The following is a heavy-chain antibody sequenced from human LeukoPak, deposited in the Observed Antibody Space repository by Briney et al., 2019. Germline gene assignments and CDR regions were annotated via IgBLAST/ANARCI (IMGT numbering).Heavy chain of an antibody. CDR1: GGTFTSYD. CDR3: ARGRRGLRRYYYYYMDV. D-gene: IGHD1-26*01. V-gene: IGHV1-8*03. Sequence: ASVKVSCKASGGTFTSYDINWVRQATGQGLEWMGWMNPNSGNTGYAQKFQGRVTITRNTSISTAYMELSSLRSEDTAVYYCARGRRGLRRYYYYYMDVWGKGTTVTVSS. J-gene: IGHJ6*03. CDR2: MNPNSGNT.